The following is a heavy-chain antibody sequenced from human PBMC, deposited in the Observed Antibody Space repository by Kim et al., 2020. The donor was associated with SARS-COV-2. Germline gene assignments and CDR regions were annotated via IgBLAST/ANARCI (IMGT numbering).Heavy chain of an antibody. CDR3: AKEAIVGAAFDI. V-gene: IGHV3-30*02. J-gene: IGHJ3*02. Sequence: YYAGSVKGRFTISGDNSKNGLYLQMNSLRAEDTAVYYCAKEAIVGAAFDIWGQGTMVTVSS. D-gene: IGHD1-26*01.